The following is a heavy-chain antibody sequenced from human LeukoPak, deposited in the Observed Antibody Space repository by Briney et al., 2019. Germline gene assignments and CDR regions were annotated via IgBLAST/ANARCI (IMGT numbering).Heavy chain of an antibody. Sequence: SETLSLTCTVYGGSISSYYWSWIRQPPGKGLEWIGYIYYSGSTNYNPSLKSRVTISVDTSKNQFSLKLSSVTAADTAVYYCARVRRGYYDSSGYSINYFDYWGQGTLVTVSS. V-gene: IGHV4-59*01. CDR1: GGSISSYY. J-gene: IGHJ4*02. CDR2: IYYSGST. CDR3: ARVRRGYYDSSGYSINYFDY. D-gene: IGHD3-22*01.